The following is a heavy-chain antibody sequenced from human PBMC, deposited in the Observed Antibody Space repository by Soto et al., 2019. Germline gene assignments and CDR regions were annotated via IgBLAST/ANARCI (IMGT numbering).Heavy chain of an antibody. CDR2: MNPNSGNT. V-gene: IGHV1-8*01. D-gene: IGHD3-9*01. CDR3: ARAGATYYDILTGYSYGMDV. CDR1: GYTFTSYD. J-gene: IGHJ6*02. Sequence: QVQLVQSGAEVKKPGASVKVSCKASGYTFTSYDINWVRQATGQGLEWMGWMNPNSGNTGYAQKFQGRVTMTRNTSXITXYXGLSSLRSEDTAVYYCARAGATYYDILTGYSYGMDVWGQGTTVTVSS.